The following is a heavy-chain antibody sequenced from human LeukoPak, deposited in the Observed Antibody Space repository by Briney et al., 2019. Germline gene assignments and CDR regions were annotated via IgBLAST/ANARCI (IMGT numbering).Heavy chain of an antibody. J-gene: IGHJ4*02. CDR3: ARRGGGNSPQYFEY. V-gene: IGHV3-30*03. CDR2: ISYDGSNK. D-gene: IGHD3-10*01. Sequence: GGSLRLSCAASGFTFSSYAMHWVRQAPGKGLEWVAFISYDGSNKYFADSVKGRFTISRDNPKNTLYLQMNSLRAADAAVSYCARRGGGNSPQYFEYWGPGTLVTVSS. CDR1: GFTFSSYA.